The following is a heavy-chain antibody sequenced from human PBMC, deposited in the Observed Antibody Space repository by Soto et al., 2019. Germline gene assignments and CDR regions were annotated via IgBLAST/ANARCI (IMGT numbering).Heavy chain of an antibody. Sequence: QVQLQQWGAGLLKPSETLSLNCAVNGGSLSGYYWSWIRQPPGKGLEWIGEIKDGGRTNYRRSLKIRATISSDTSNNQFSQRLYYVTAADTGVYYCARGQEGVVATHWDQGTLVTVSS. CDR1: GGSLSGYY. CDR3: ARGQEGVVATH. D-gene: IGHD5-12*01. V-gene: IGHV4-34*01. CDR2: IKDGGRT. J-gene: IGHJ4*02.